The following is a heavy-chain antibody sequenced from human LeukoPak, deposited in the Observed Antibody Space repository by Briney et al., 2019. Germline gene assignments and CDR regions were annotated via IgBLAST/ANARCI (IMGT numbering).Heavy chain of an antibody. CDR3: ATGEFLTGLFDY. Sequence: PSETLSLTCAVYGGSFSGYYWSWIRQPPGKGLEWIGEINHSGSTNYNPSLKSRVTISVDTSKNQFSLKLSSVTAADTAVYYCATGEFLTGLFDYWGQGTLVTVSS. D-gene: IGHD1-20*01. CDR2: INHSGST. CDR1: GGSFSGYY. V-gene: IGHV4-34*01. J-gene: IGHJ4*02.